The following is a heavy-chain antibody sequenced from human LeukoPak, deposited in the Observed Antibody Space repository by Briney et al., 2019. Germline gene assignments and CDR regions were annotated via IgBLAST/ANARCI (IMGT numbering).Heavy chain of an antibody. CDR1: GGTFSSYA. CDR3: ARATPFFDY. V-gene: IGHV1-46*01. J-gene: IGHJ4*02. CDR2: INPSGGST. Sequence: ASVKVSFKASGGTFSSYAISWVRQAPGQGLEWMGIINPSGGSTSYAQKFQGRVTMTRDTSTSTVYMELSSLRSEDTAVYYCARATPFFDYWGQGTLVTVSS.